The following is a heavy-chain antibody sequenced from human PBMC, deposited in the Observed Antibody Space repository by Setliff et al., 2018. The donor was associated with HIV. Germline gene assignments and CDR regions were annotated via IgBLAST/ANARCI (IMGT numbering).Heavy chain of an antibody. J-gene: IGHJ1*01. CDR2: FDPEDGET. CDR3: STSPRGLGVAATGRRYLHH. D-gene: IGHD6-19*01. V-gene: IGHV1-24*01. CDR1: GYILTELP. Sequence: ASVKVSCKVSGYILTELPRHWVRQAPGKGLEWMGGFDPEDGETISAQKFQGRVTMTEDTSTDTAYMEPRSLRSEDTAVYYCSTSPRGLGVAATGRRYLHHWGQGTLVTVSS.